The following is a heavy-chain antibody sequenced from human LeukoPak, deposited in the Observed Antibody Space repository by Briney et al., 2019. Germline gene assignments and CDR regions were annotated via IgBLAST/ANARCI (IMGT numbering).Heavy chain of an antibody. J-gene: IGHJ4*02. D-gene: IGHD2-2*01. CDR2: ISSSSSYI. Sequence: TGGSLRLSCAASGFTFSSYSMNWVRQAPGKGLEWVSSISSSSSYIYYADSVKGRFTISRDNAKNSLYLQMNSLRAEDTAVYYCASLLGYCSSTSCHIEPFDYWGQGTLVTVSS. V-gene: IGHV3-21*01. CDR1: GFTFSSYS. CDR3: ASLLGYCSSTSCHIEPFDY.